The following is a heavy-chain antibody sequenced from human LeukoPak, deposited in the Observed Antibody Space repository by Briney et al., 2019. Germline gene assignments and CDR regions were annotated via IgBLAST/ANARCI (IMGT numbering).Heavy chain of an antibody. Sequence: GGSLRLSCAASGFTFTDYDMNWVRQAPGKGLEWVSGISGSGDNPIYADSVKGRFTISSDNSKNTLYLQMNSLRADDTAVYYCARQYSDILTGYHRGELYWYFDLWGRGTLVTVSS. CDR2: ISGSGDNP. V-gene: IGHV3-23*01. J-gene: IGHJ2*01. CDR3: ARQYSDILTGYHRGELYWYFDL. D-gene: IGHD3-9*01. CDR1: GFTFTDYD.